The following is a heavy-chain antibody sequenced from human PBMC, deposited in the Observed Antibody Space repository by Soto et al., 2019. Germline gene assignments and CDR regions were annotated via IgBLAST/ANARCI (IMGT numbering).Heavy chain of an antibody. CDR1: GFTFSTYG. CDR2: IWYDGSNK. V-gene: IGHV3-33*01. CDR3: VRAAEPFAY. J-gene: IGHJ4*02. Sequence: QVQLVESGGGVVQPGRSLRLSCAASGFTFSTYGMHWVRQAPGKGLAWVAVIWYDGSNKYYADSVKGRFTISRDNSKNTLFLQMNSLRAEDTAVYYCVRAAEPFAYWGQGTLVTVSS.